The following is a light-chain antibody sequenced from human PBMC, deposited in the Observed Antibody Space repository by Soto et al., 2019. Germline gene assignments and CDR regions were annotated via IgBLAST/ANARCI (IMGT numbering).Light chain of an antibody. Sequence: EIGLTQSPGTLSLSPGERATLSCRASQSVGNNNLAWYQQKPGQSPRLLIYDASSRATGIPDRFSGSGSGTDFTLTISRLEPEDFAVYYCQQYGSTPLTFGGGTKVEIK. V-gene: IGKV3-20*01. J-gene: IGKJ4*01. CDR2: DAS. CDR1: QSVGNNN. CDR3: QQYGSTPLT.